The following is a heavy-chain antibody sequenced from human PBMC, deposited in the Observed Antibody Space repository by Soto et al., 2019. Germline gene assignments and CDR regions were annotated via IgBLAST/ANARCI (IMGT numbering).Heavy chain of an antibody. J-gene: IGHJ4*02. CDR2: INPSGGSA. CDR1: GYSFISHY. Sequence: QVQLVQSGAEVTRPGASVKVSCKASGYSFISHYIHWVRQAPGQGLEWMGFINPSGGSATLAQKFQGRVTMTRDTSTSTVYMELTILRSEDAAVYYCARDYLSSKLSLSYFDFWGQRTLVTVSS. D-gene: IGHD2-2*01. CDR3: ARDYLSSKLSLSYFDF. V-gene: IGHV1-46*01.